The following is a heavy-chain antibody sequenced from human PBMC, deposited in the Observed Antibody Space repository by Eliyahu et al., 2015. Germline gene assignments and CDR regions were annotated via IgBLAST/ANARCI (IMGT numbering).Heavy chain of an antibody. V-gene: IGHV3-30*18. D-gene: IGHD3-22*01. CDR2: ISNDGGDA. CDR3: AKACSGAPFCYYTDH. Sequence: QVQLLESGGGVVQPGGSLRLSCXASGFXFSXXGMHWVRQAPGKGLEWVAIISNDGGDAKYADSVRGRFTISRDNSKNTLYLQMNSLRDEDTALYYCAKACSGAPFCYYTDHWGQGTLVTVSS. CDR1: GFXFSXXG. J-gene: IGHJ4*02.